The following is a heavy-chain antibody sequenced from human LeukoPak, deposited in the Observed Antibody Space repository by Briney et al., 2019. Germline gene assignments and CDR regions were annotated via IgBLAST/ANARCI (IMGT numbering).Heavy chain of an antibody. J-gene: IGHJ4*02. CDR1: GASIRSSSYY. CDR2: IFYSGST. D-gene: IGHD3-10*01. CDR3: ASTLTYYYGSGSYYIDC. Sequence: SSETLSLTCTVSGASIRSSSYYWGWIRQPPGRGLEWIASIFYSGSTYYNPSIKSRVTISVDTSKNQFSLKLRSVTAADTAVYYCASTLTYYYGSGSYYIDCWGQGTLVTVSS. V-gene: IGHV4-39*01.